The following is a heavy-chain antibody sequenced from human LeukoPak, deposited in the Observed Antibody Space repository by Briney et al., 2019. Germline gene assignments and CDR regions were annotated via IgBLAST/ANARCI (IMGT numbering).Heavy chain of an antibody. CDR3: TSWGDTTAEYFQR. J-gene: IGHJ1*01. CDR2: INPNARDT. CDR1: RFTFTRCW. Sequence: PGGSLRLSCVVSRFTFTRCWMSWVCPAPRKGLEWVAHINPNARDTTYVDSVEGRFTISSDNAQNSMYLQMNRLRVEDTAVYYCTSWGDTTAEYFQRWGQGTLVTVSS. V-gene: IGHV3-7*01. D-gene: IGHD2-21*02.